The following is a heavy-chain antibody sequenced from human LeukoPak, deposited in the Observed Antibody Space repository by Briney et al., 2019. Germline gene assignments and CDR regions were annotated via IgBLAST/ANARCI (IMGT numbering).Heavy chain of an antibody. D-gene: IGHD6-6*01. J-gene: IGHJ3*02. CDR1: GYSFTSYW. Sequence: GESLKISCKGSGYSFTSYWIGWVRQMPGKGLEWMGIIYPGDSDTRYSPSFQGQVTISADKSISTAYLQWSSLKASDTAMYYCARSGQLVGGVDAFDIWGQGTMVTVSS. CDR3: ARSGQLVGGVDAFDI. V-gene: IGHV5-51*01. CDR2: IYPGDSDT.